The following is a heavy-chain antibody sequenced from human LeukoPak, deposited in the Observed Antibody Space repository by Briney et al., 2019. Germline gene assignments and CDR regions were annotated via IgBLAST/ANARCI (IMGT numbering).Heavy chain of an antibody. Sequence: SETLSPTCTVSGDSIISRSFYWGWIRQPPGKGLEFIGSISYSGSTNYNPSLKSRVTISVDTSTNQYSLSLNSVTAADTAIYYCARAPGGGYEWRAFDPWGQGTLVTVSS. D-gene: IGHD5-12*01. CDR2: ISYSGST. CDR1: GDSIISRSFY. V-gene: IGHV4-39*01. CDR3: ARAPGGGYEWRAFDP. J-gene: IGHJ5*02.